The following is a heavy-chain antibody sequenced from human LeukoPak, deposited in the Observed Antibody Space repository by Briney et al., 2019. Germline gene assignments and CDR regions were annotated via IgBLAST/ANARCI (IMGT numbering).Heavy chain of an antibody. J-gene: IGHJ5*02. CDR3: ARGVAGP. CDR1: GFTFSDYY. V-gene: IGHV3-11*06. CDR2: ISSSGSYT. Sequence: PGGSLRLSCAASGFTFSDYYMNWIRQAPGRGLEWVSYISSSGSYTNYADFVKGRFTISRDNAKNSLYLQMSSLRAEDTAVYYCARGVAGPWGQGTLVTVSS. D-gene: IGHD6-19*01.